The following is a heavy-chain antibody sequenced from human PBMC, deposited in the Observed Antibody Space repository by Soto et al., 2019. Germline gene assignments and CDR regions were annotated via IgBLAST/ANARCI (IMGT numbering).Heavy chain of an antibody. CDR3: ARHRYSNGVYYFDY. Sequence: SETLSLTCTVSGGSISSYYWSWIRQPPGKGLEWIGYIYYSGSTNYNPSLKSRVTISVDTSKNQFSLKLSSVTAADTAVYYCARHRYSNGVYYFDYWGQGTLVTVSS. CDR2: IYYSGST. V-gene: IGHV4-59*08. D-gene: IGHD5-18*01. CDR1: GGSISSYY. J-gene: IGHJ4*02.